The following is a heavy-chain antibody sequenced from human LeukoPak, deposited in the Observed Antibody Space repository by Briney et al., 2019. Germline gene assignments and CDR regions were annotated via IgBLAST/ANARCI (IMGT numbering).Heavy chain of an antibody. D-gene: IGHD2/OR15-2a*01. CDR1: KFSFSTYP. Sequence: GGSLRLSCAASKFSFSTYPMNWVRQAPGKGLEWVSTISGSGGNTCYADSVKGRFTISRDNSKNTLYLQMNSLRAEDTAIYYCAKERPQTTSFDYWGQGTLVTVSS. J-gene: IGHJ4*02. V-gene: IGHV3-23*01. CDR2: ISGSGGNT. CDR3: AKERPQTTSFDY.